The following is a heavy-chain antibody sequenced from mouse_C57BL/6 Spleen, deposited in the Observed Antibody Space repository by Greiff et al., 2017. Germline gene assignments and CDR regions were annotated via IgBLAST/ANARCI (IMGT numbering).Heavy chain of an antibody. Sequence: EVMLVESGGGLVKPGGSLKLSCAASGFTFSDYGMHWVRQAPEKGLEWVAYISSGSSTIYYADTVKGRFTISRDNAKTTLFLQMPSLRSEDTAMYYCARRLRYYAMDYWGQGTSVTVSS. CDR2: ISSGSSTI. CDR1: GFTFSDYG. J-gene: IGHJ4*01. V-gene: IGHV5-17*01. CDR3: ARRLRYYAMDY. D-gene: IGHD2-4*01.